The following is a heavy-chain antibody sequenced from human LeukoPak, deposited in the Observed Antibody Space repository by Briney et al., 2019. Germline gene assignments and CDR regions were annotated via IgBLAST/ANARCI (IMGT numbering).Heavy chain of an antibody. J-gene: IGHJ6*02. D-gene: IGHD2-2*01. CDR1: GFTFSDYY. V-gene: IGHV3-11*06. Sequence: GGSLRLSCAASGFTFSDYYMSWIRQAPGKGLEWVSYISSSSSYTNYADSVKGRFTISRDNSKNTLYLQMNSLRAEDTAVYYCAKDRGCSSTSCYGDYYGMDVWGQGTTVTVSS. CDR3: AKDRGCSSTSCYGDYYGMDV. CDR2: ISSSSSYT.